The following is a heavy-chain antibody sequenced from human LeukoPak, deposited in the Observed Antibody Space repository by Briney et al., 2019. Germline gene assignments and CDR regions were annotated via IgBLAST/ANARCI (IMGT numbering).Heavy chain of an antibody. CDR1: GGSIGTDSYY. V-gene: IGHV4-39*02. J-gene: IGHJ4*02. CDR3: ATGKYSGYYDY. Sequence: PSETLSLTCSVSGGSIGTDSYYGGWVRQPPGKGLEWIGSMYYGGTTYFNPSLKSRVTLSVDTSKNDFSLRLSSVTAADSAVYFCATGKYSGYYDYWGQGILVTVSS. D-gene: IGHD5-12*01. CDR2: MYYGGTT.